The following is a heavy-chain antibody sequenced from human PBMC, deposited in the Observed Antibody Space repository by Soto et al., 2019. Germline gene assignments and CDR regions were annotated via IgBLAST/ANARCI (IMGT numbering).Heavy chain of an antibody. D-gene: IGHD5-12*01. Sequence: PSETLSLTCTVSGGSISGYYWSWIRQPPGKGLEWIGYIYYTGSTNYNPSLKSRVTISVDTSKNQFSLKLSSVTAADTAVYYCASLYSGYRWGQGTLVTVSS. V-gene: IGHV4-59*01. J-gene: IGHJ5*02. CDR3: ASLYSGYR. CDR1: GGSISGYY. CDR2: IYYTGST.